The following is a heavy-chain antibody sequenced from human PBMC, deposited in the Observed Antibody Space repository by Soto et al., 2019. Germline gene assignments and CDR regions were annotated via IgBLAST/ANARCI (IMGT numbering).Heavy chain of an antibody. CDR3: VKRSGQSNGWGAFDI. CDR1: GFTFRSYA. Sequence: PGGSLRLSCAASGFTFRSYAMCWVRQAPRKGLEWLSCVGGSGDSTYYADSVKGRFTISRDNSKNTVDLQMNSLRAEDTAVYYCVKRSGQSNGWGAFDIWGQGAMVTVSS. CDR2: VGGSGDST. V-gene: IGHV3-23*01. D-gene: IGHD6-19*01. J-gene: IGHJ3*02.